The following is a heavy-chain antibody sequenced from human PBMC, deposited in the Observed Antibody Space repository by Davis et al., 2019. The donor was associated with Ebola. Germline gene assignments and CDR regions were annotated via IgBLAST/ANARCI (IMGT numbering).Heavy chain of an antibody. J-gene: IGHJ4*02. CDR3: AREVGAIDY. CDR1: GGSIRSSRSY. D-gene: IGHD1-26*01. V-gene: IGHV4-61*09. CDR2: IYSSGST. Sequence: SETLSLTCSVSGGSIRSSRSYWSWIRQPAGKGLEWIGHIYSSGSTNYNPSLKSQITLSVDTSKNQFSLKLSSVTAADTAVYYCAREVGAIDYWGQGTLVTVSS.